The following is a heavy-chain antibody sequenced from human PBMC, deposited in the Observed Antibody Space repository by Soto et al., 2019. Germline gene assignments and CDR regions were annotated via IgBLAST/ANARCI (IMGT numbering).Heavy chain of an antibody. CDR3: ARYSSGWFDAFDI. CDR1: GGSISSYY. D-gene: IGHD6-19*01. J-gene: IGHJ3*02. Sequence: ETLSLTCTVSGGSISSYYWSWIRQPPGKGLEWIGYIYYSGSTNYNPSLKSRVSISVDTSKSQFSLRLTSVTAADTAVYYCARYSSGWFDAFDIWGQGTMVTVSS. CDR2: IYYSGST. V-gene: IGHV4-59*01.